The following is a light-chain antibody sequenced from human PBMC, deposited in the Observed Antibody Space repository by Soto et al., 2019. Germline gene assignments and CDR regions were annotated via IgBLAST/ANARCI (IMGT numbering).Light chain of an antibody. Sequence: EIVLTQSPGTLSLSPGERAVLSCRASQTIANIYLAWYQHKPGRPPRLLIYDTSTRATGTPDRFIGSGSGXXXXXXXXXXXXXDFXVYYCQQYSGSPETFGPGTKVEIK. J-gene: IGKJ1*01. CDR3: QQYSGSPET. CDR2: DTS. CDR1: QTIANIY. V-gene: IGKV3-20*01.